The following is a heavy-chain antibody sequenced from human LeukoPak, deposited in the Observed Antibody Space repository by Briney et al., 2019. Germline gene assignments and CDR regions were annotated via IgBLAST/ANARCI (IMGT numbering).Heavy chain of an antibody. CDR1: GFTFDDYA. CDR3: AKGRDKYQLLSKNWFDP. CDR2: ISWNIGSI. V-gene: IGHV3-9*01. Sequence: GRSLRLSCAASGFTFDDYAMHWVRQAPRKGLEWVSGISWNIGSIGYADSVKGRFTISRDNAKNSLYLQMNSLRAEDTSLYYCAKGRDKYQLLSKNWFDPWGQGTLVTVSS. J-gene: IGHJ5*02. D-gene: IGHD2-2*01.